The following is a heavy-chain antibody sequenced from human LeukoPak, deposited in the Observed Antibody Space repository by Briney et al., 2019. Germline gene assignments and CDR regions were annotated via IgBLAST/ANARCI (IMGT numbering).Heavy chain of an antibody. CDR1: GFTFINSW. CDR2: IREDGGKK. CDR3: ARINTAIFSSSDY. D-gene: IGHD2-21*02. J-gene: IGHJ4*02. Sequence: GGSRRLSCAASGFTFINSWMTWVRQPPGKGLEWVANIREDGGKKYYVASVKGRFTISRDNAKNSLYLQMNSLRAADTAVYYCARINTAIFSSSDYWGQGTLVTVSS. V-gene: IGHV3-7*05.